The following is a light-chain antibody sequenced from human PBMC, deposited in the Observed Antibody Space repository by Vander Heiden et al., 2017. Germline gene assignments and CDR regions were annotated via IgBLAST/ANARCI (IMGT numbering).Light chain of an antibody. CDR1: SSNIGSNS. V-gene: IGLV1-47*01. Sequence: HSLLTQPPSLSVTPAPNVTLSCSGSSSNIGSNSVFWYQLLPGTAPKLLIYRNDQRPSGVPDRFSGSKSGTSASLAISGLRSEDEADYYCASWDDSLTGWVFGGGTKLTVL. CDR2: RND. CDR3: ASWDDSLTGWV. J-gene: IGLJ2*01.